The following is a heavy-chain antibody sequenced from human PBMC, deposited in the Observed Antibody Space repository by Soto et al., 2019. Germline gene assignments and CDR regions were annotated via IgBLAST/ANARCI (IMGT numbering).Heavy chain of an antibody. V-gene: IGHV4-34*01. Sequence: QVQLQQWGAGLLKPSETLSLTCAVYGGSFSGYYWSWIRQPPGKGREWIGEINHSGSTNYNPSLKSRVTISVDTSKNQFSLKLSSVTAADTAVYYWARERSRVAWFDPWGQGTLVTVSS. J-gene: IGHJ5*02. CDR2: INHSGST. CDR3: ARERSRVAWFDP. CDR1: GGSFSGYY. D-gene: IGHD2-15*01.